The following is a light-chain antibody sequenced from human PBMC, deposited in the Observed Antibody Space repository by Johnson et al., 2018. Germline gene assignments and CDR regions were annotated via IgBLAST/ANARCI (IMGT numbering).Light chain of an antibody. CDR3: GTWDSSLSAGNV. J-gene: IGLJ1*01. Sequence: QSVLTQPPSVSAAPGQKVTISCSGSSSNIGNNYVSWYQQLPGTAPKLLIYENNKRPSGIPDRFSGSNSATSATLGITGLQTGDEADYYCGTWDSSLSAGNVFGTGTKVTVL. CDR1: SSNIGNNY. V-gene: IGLV1-51*02. CDR2: ENN.